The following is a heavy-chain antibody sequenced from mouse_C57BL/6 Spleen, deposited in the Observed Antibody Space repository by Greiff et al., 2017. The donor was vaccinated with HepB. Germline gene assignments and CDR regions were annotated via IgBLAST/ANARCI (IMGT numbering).Heavy chain of an antibody. D-gene: IGHD1-1*01. CDR2: INPSNGGT. J-gene: IGHJ3*01. V-gene: IGHV1-53*01. CDR1: GYTLTSYW. CDR3: ARSDYYGSSYEGFAY. Sequence: QVQLKQPGTELVKPGASVKLSCKASGYTLTSYWMHWVKQRPGQGLEWIGNINPSNGGTNYNEKFKSKATLTVDKSSSTAYMQLSSLTSEDSAVYYCARSDYYGSSYEGFAYWGQGTLVTVSA.